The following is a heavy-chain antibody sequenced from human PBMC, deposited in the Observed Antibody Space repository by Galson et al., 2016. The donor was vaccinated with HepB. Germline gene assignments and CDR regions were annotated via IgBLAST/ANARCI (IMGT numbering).Heavy chain of an antibody. J-gene: IGHJ5*02. D-gene: IGHD2-15*01. CDR3: TRDPDIVVVVAAIEVYWFDP. V-gene: IGHV3-7*03. Sequence: SLRLSCAASGFTLSTYWMTWVRQAPGKGLEWVAIIKQDGSEEIYADSVRGRFTISGDNAKNLQFLQMNSLKTEDTAVYYYTRDPDIVVVVAAIEVYWFDPWGQGTLVTVSS. CDR2: IKQDGSEE. CDR1: GFTLSTYW.